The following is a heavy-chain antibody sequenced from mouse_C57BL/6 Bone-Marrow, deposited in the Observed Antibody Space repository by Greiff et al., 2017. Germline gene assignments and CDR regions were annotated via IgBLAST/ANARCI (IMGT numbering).Heavy chain of an antibody. D-gene: IGHD2-3*01. CDR1: GYAFSSSW. CDR3: ARSEDGYYEDY. V-gene: IGHV1-82*01. J-gene: IGHJ2*01. CDR2: IYPGDGDT. Sequence: QVQLQQSGPELVKPGASVKISCKASGYAFSSSWMNWVKQRPGKGLEWIGRIYPGDGDTKYNGKFKGKATLTADKSSSTAYMQLSSLTSEDSAVYFCARSEDGYYEDYWGQGTTLTVSS.